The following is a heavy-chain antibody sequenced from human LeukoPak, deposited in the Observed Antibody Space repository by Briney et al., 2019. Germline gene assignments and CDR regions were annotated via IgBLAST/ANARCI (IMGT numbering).Heavy chain of an antibody. D-gene: IGHD6-6*01. V-gene: IGHV4-34*01. CDR2: INHSGST. CDR1: GGSFSGYY. Sequence: SETLSLTCAVYGGSFSGYYWSWIRQPPGKGLEWTGEINHSGSTNYNPSLKSRVTISVDTSKNQFSLKLSSVTAADTAVYYCARGQSPFVSSSSYFDYWGQGTLVTVSS. J-gene: IGHJ4*02. CDR3: ARGQSPFVSSSSYFDY.